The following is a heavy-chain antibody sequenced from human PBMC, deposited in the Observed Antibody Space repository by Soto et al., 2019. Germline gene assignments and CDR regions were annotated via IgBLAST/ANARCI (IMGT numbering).Heavy chain of an antibody. Sequence: ASVKVSCNASGYAFTRYGISWVRLAPGQGLEWMGWISAYNGNTNYAQKLQGRVTMTTDTSTSTAYMELRSLGSDDTAVYYCARDSRGYCSSTSCFNWFDPWGQGTLVTVSS. CDR1: GYAFTRYG. CDR3: ARDSRGYCSSTSCFNWFDP. V-gene: IGHV1-18*01. D-gene: IGHD2-2*01. CDR2: ISAYNGNT. J-gene: IGHJ5*02.